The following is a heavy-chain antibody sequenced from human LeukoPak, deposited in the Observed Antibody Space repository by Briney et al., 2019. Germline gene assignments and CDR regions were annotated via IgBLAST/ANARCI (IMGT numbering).Heavy chain of an antibody. Sequence: GGSLRLSCAASGFTFSSYWMSWVRQAPGKGLEWVANIKQDGSEKYYVDSVKGRFTISRDNAKNSLYLQMNSLRAEDTAVYYCARDPYYDFWSGHNNDYWGQGTLVTVSS. V-gene: IGHV3-7*01. CDR2: IKQDGSEK. J-gene: IGHJ4*02. CDR3: ARDPYYDFWSGHNNDY. D-gene: IGHD3-3*01. CDR1: GFTFSSYW.